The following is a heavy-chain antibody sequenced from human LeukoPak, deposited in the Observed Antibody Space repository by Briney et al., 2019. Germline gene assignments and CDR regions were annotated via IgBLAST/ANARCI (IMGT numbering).Heavy chain of an antibody. D-gene: IGHD4-17*01. J-gene: IGHJ6*03. CDR1: GFTFSSYW. CDR2: INSDGSST. CDR3: ARAVYGDYVATAGIMDV. V-gene: IGHV3-74*01. Sequence: PGGSLRLSCAASGFTFSSYWMHWVRQAPGKGLVRVSRINSDGSSTSYADSVKGRFTISRDNAKNTLYLQMNSLRAEDTAVYYCARAVYGDYVATAGIMDVWGKGTTVTISS.